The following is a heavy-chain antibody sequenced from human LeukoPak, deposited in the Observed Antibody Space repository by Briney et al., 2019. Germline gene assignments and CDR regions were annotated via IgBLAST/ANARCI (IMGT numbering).Heavy chain of an antibody. V-gene: IGHV4-30-2*01. CDR1: GGSISSGGYS. CDR3: ARGSHYWFGDSPFDY. CDR2: IYHSGST. Sequence: PSGTLSLTCAVSGGSISSGGYSWSWIRQPPGKGLEWIGYIYHSGSTYYNPSLKSRVTISVDRSKNQFSLKLSSVTAADTAVYYCARGSHYWFGDSPFDYWGQGTLVTVSS. D-gene: IGHD3-10*01. J-gene: IGHJ4*02.